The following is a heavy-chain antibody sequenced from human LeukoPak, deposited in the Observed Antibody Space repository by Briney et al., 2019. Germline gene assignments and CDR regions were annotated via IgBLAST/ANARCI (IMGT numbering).Heavy chain of an antibody. CDR2: ISAYNGNT. Sequence: ASVKVSCKASGYTFTSYGISWVRQAPGQGLEGVGWISAYNGNTNYAQKLQGRVTMTTDTSTSTAYMELRSLRSDDTAVYYCARSSGPNGYFDYWGQGTLVTVSS. J-gene: IGHJ4*02. D-gene: IGHD3-22*01. V-gene: IGHV1-18*01. CDR1: GYTFTSYG. CDR3: ARSSGPNGYFDY.